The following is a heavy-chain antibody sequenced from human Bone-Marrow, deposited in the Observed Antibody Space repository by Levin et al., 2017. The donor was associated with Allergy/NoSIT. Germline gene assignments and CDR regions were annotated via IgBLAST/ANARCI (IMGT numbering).Heavy chain of an antibody. D-gene: IGHD7-27*01. V-gene: IGHV1-8*01. CDR2: MNPNTGDT. Sequence: WASVKVSCKASGYTFTSYDINWVRQATGQGLEWMGWMNPNTGDTGYAQKFQGRVTMTRDTSIGTAYMELSSLRSEDTAVYYCARNARKTGNFDYWGQGTLVTVSS. J-gene: IGHJ4*02. CDR3: ARNARKTGNFDY. CDR1: GYTFTSYD.